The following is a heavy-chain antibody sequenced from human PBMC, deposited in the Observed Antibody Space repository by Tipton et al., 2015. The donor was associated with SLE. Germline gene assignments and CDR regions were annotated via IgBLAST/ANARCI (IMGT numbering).Heavy chain of an antibody. J-gene: IGHJ4*02. D-gene: IGHD3-22*01. V-gene: IGHV4-31*02. CDR3: ARGGIYHDYSGNFDF. CDR2: ISYDGRT. Sequence: LRLSCTVSGGSVTTSGYFWSWVRQHRGKGLEWIGCISYDGRTKYNPSLKSRLIISLDTSKNQFSLRLSSVTAADTAIYYCARGGIYHDYSGNFDFWGQGTLVTASS. CDR1: GGSVTTSGYF.